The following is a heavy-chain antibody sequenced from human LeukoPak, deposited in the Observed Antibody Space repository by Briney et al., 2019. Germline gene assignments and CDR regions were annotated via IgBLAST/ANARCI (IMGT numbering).Heavy chain of an antibody. CDR3: ARDLSVDYGSGSYYSWFDP. D-gene: IGHD3-10*01. Sequence: NPGGSLRLSCAASGFTFSDYYMSWIRQAPGKGLEWVSYISSSSSYTNYADSVKGRFTISRDNAKNSLYLQMNSLRAEDTAVYYCARDLSVDYGSGSYYSWFDPRGQGTLVTVSS. V-gene: IGHV3-11*06. J-gene: IGHJ5*02. CDR2: ISSSSSYT. CDR1: GFTFSDYY.